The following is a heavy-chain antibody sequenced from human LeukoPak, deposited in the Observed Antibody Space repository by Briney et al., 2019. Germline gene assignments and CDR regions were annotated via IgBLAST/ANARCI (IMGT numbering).Heavy chain of an antibody. J-gene: IGHJ5*02. Sequence: GASVKVSCKASGYTFTSYGISWVRQAPGQGLEWMGWISAYNGNTNYAQKLQGRVTMTTDTSTSTAYMELRSLRSDDTAAYYCARARYCSGGSCSYSWFDPWGQGTLVTVSS. D-gene: IGHD2-15*01. V-gene: IGHV1-18*01. CDR2: ISAYNGNT. CDR1: GYTFTSYG. CDR3: ARARYCSGGSCSYSWFDP.